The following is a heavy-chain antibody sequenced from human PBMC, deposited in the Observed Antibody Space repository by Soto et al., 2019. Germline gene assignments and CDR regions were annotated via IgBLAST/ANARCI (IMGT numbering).Heavy chain of an antibody. CDR1: GGSISSGGYY. D-gene: IGHD2-2*01. CDR2: IYYSGST. J-gene: IGHJ5*02. V-gene: IGHV4-31*03. Sequence: QVQLQESGQGLVKPSQTLSLTCTVSGGSISSGGYYWSWIRQHPGKGLEWIGYIYYSGSTYYNPSLKSRVTISVDTSKNHVSLKLSSVTAADTAVYYCARDRGYHEGWFDPWGQGTLVTVSS. CDR3: ARDRGYHEGWFDP.